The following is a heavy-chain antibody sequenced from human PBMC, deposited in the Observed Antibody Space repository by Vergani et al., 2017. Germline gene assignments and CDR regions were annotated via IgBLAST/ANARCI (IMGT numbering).Heavy chain of an antibody. CDR2: ISSSSSYI. D-gene: IGHD3-16*01. Sequence: EVQLVESGGGLVKPGGSLRLSCAASGFTVSSNYMSWVRQAPGKGLEWVSSISSSSSYIYYADSGKGRFTIARDHAKNSLYLQMNSLRAEDTAVYYCAREEERGDNFFDYWGQGTLVTVSS. V-gene: IGHV3-21*01. J-gene: IGHJ4*02. CDR3: AREEERGDNFFDY. CDR1: GFTVSSNY.